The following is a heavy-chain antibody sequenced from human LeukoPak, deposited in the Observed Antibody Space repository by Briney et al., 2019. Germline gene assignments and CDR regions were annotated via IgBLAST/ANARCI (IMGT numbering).Heavy chain of an antibody. Sequence: GGSLRLSCAASGFTFSNYGMHWVRQAPGKGLEWVAVIWYDGSNKYYADSVKGRFTISRDNSKNTLYLLMNSLRAEDTAVYYCARGRSRPPNWFDPWGQGTLVTVSS. CDR1: GFTFSNYG. D-gene: IGHD5-24*01. CDR3: ARGRSRPPNWFDP. CDR2: IWYDGSNK. J-gene: IGHJ5*02. V-gene: IGHV3-33*01.